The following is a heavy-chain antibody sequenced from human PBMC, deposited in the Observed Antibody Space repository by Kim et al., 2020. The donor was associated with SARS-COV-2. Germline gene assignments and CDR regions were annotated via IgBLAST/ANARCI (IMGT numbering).Heavy chain of an antibody. D-gene: IGHD3-10*01. CDR3: ARDSVVAGLLWFGELYSAYYFDY. CDR1: GFTFSSYA. J-gene: IGHJ4*02. CDR2: ITYDGSNK. Sequence: GGSLRLSCAASGFTFSSYAMHWVRQAPGKGLEWVAVITYDGSNKYYADSVKGRFTISRDNSKNTLYLQMNSLRAEDTAVYYCARDSVVAGLLWFGELYSAYYFDYWGQGTLVTVSS. V-gene: IGHV3-30*04.